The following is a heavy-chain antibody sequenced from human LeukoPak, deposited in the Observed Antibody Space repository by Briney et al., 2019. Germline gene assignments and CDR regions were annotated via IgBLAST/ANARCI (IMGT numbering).Heavy chain of an antibody. V-gene: IGHV3-30*02. CDR1: GFTFSSYG. CDR3: AKDRVRRDGYNGVDY. CDR2: IPYDGSNK. D-gene: IGHD5-24*01. J-gene: IGHJ4*02. Sequence: GSLRLSCVVSGFTFSSYGTYWVRQAPGKGLEWVAFIPYDGSNKHYADSVKGRFTISRDNSKNTLYLQMNSLRAEDTAVYYCAKDRVRRDGYNGVDYWGQGTLVTVSS.